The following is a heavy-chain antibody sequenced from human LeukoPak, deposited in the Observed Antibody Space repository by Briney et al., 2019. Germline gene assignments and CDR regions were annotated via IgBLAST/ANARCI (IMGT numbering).Heavy chain of an antibody. CDR1: GFTLSSYA. Sequence: GGSLRLSCAASGFTLSSYAMSWVRQAPGKGLEWVSAISDTGNTYHADSVKGRFTISRDSSKNTLFLQMNRLRPEDAAVYYCAKGGILWFGEFYMDVWGKGTTVTISS. J-gene: IGHJ6*03. CDR2: ISDTGNT. V-gene: IGHV3-23*01. CDR3: AKGGILWFGEFYMDV. D-gene: IGHD3-10*01.